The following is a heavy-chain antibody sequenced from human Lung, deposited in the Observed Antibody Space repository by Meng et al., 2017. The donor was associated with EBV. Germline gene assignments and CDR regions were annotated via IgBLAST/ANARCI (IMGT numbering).Heavy chain of an antibody. D-gene: IGHD4-17*01. CDR3: ARGPTTYFDY. CDR2: IYYTGST. CDR1: GGSINSGDYY. J-gene: IGHJ4*02. V-gene: IGHV4-30-4*01. Sequence: GPLQVSAPGLGKPSQPLSLTCMSSGGSINSGDYYWSWIRQPPGKGLEWIGYIYYTGSTYYNPSLKSRVTISMDTSKNQFSLKLSSVTAADTAVYYCARGPTTYFDYWGQGTLVTVSS.